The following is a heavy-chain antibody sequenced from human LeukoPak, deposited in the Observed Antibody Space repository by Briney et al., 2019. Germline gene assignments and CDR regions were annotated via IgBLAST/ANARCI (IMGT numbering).Heavy chain of an antibody. CDR1: GYTFTSYA. CDR2: ISGINDIT. Sequence: ASVKVSCKTSGYTFTSYALSWIRQAPGQGLEWMGWISGINDITNYAEKFQGRVTMTSDTATTTAYMELRNLRSDDTAVYYCGRVRVDWGAPDFWGQGSLVTVSS. J-gene: IGHJ4*02. CDR3: GRVRVDWGAPDF. V-gene: IGHV1-18*01. D-gene: IGHD3-9*01.